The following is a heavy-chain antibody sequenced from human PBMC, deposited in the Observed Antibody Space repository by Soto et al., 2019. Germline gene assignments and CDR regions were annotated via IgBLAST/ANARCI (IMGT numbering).Heavy chain of an antibody. CDR2: IYPGDSDT. D-gene: IGHD3-10*01. V-gene: IGHV5-51*01. Sequence: EVQLVQSGAEVKKPGESLKISCKGSGYSFTSYWIGWVRQMPGKGLEWMGIIYPGDSDTRYSPSFQGQVTISAEKSIRTASLQWSRLNASDSAMYYCAGGGVRGVRTRTRDYYGMDVWGQGTTVTVSS. CDR3: AGGGVRGVRTRTRDYYGMDV. J-gene: IGHJ6*02. CDR1: GYSFTSYW.